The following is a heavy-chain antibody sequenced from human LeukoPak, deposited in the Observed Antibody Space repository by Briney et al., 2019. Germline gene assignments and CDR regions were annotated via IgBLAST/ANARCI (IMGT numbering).Heavy chain of an antibody. D-gene: IGHD4-23*01. V-gene: IGHV3-21*01. CDR1: GFTFSSYS. CDR3: ARGKNGNPPGFDY. Sequence: PGGSRRLSCAASGFTFSSYSMNWVRQAPGKGLEWVSSISSSSSYIYYADSVKGRFTISRDNAKNSLYLQMNSLRAEDTAVYYCARGKNGNPPGFDYWGQGTLVTVSS. J-gene: IGHJ4*02. CDR2: ISSSSSYI.